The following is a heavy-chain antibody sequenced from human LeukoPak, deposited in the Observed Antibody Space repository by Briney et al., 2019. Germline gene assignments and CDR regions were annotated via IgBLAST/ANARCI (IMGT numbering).Heavy chain of an antibody. CDR2: ISGSGIST. CDR3: AKDQHGYDKPIDY. J-gene: IGHJ4*02. Sequence: GESLRLSCAASGFTFNIFAMNWVRQRSGRGMEWVSTISGSGISTYYADSVKGRFTISRDNSKNTLYLQINSLRDEDTAVYFCAKDQHGYDKPIDYWGQGTLVTVSS. CDR1: GFTFNIFA. D-gene: IGHD5-12*01. V-gene: IGHV3-23*01.